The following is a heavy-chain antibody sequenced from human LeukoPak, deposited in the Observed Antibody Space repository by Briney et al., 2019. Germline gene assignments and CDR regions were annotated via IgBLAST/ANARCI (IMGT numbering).Heavy chain of an antibody. Sequence: PSETLSLTCAVSGGSISSSNWWSWVRQPPGKGLEWIGEIYHSGSTNYNPSLKSRVTISVDKSKNQFSLKLSSVTAADTAVYYCARDGLGGYYDSSGYSPFDYWGQGTLVTVSS. D-gene: IGHD3-22*01. V-gene: IGHV4-4*02. CDR1: GGSISSSNW. J-gene: IGHJ4*02. CDR3: ARDGLGGYYDSSGYSPFDY. CDR2: IYHSGST.